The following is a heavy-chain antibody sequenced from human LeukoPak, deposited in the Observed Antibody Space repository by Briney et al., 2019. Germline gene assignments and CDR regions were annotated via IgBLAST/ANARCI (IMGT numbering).Heavy chain of an antibody. CDR3: AKRDYDILTGYYHAY. CDR1: GFAFSTYA. D-gene: IGHD3-9*01. V-gene: IGHV3-23*01. Sequence: GGSLRLSCAASGFAFSTYAMSWVRQAPGKGLECVSVISAGGGNTYYADSVKGRFTISRDNSKNTLYLQMNSLRAEDTAVYYCAKRDYDILTGYYHAYWGQGTLLTVSS. CDR2: ISAGGGNT. J-gene: IGHJ4*02.